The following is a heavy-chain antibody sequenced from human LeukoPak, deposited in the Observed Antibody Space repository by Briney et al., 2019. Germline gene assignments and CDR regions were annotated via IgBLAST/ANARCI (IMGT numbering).Heavy chain of an antibody. CDR2: IYYSGST. Sequence: PSETLSLTCTVSGGSISSYYWSWIRQPPGKGLEWIGYIYYSGSTNYNPSLKSRVTISVDTSKNQFSLKLSSVTAADTAVYYCARAFWRANWFDPWGQGTLVTVSS. D-gene: IGHD3-3*01. CDR1: GGSISSYY. J-gene: IGHJ5*02. CDR3: ARAFWRANWFDP. V-gene: IGHV4-59*01.